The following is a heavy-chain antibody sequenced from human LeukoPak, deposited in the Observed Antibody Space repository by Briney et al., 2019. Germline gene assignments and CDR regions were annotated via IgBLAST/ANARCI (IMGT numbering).Heavy chain of an antibody. J-gene: IGHJ3*02. CDR3: ARRGAYGSGTYYNAFDI. CDR2: ISSSPTTT. Sequence: GGSLRLSCAASGFTFSSYNMNWVRQPPGKGLEWVSYISSSPTTTYYADSVKGRFTISRDNAKNSLYLQMNSLRDEDTAVYYCARRGAYGSGTYYNAFDIWGQGTVVTASS. D-gene: IGHD3-10*01. V-gene: IGHV3-48*02. CDR1: GFTFSSYN.